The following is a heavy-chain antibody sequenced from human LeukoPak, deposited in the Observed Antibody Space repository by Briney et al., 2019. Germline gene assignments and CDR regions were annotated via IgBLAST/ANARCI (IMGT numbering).Heavy chain of an antibody. D-gene: IGHD5-12*01. Sequence: GGSLRLSCAASGLTVNSNYMTWVRQAPGKGLEWVSVLYSGGSAYYTDSVKGRFTISRDNSKNTLYLQMNSLRAEDTAVYYCAAPEAALHSAYDDLYYYYGMDVWGQGTTVTVSS. J-gene: IGHJ6*02. CDR3: AAPEAALHSAYDDLYYYYGMDV. CDR1: GLTVNSNY. V-gene: IGHV3-66*01. CDR2: LYSGGSA.